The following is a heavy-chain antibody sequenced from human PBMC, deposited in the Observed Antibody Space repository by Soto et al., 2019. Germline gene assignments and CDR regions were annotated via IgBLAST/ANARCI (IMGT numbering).Heavy chain of an antibody. CDR3: ANTIGGLSPDAFDI. Sequence: PSQTLSLTCAISGDSVPSNSAAWNWIRQSPSRGLEWLGRTYYRSKWYNDYAVSVKSRITINPDTSKNRFSLQLNSVTPEDTAVYYCANTIGGLSPDAFDIWGQGTMVTVSS. J-gene: IGHJ3*02. V-gene: IGHV6-1*01. CDR2: TYYRSKWYN. CDR1: GDSVPSNSAA.